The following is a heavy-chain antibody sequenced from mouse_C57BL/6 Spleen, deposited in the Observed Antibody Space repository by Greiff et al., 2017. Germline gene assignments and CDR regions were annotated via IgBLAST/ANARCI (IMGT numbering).Heavy chain of an antibody. CDR2: ISSGSSTI. V-gene: IGHV5-17*01. J-gene: IGHJ4*01. CDR1: GFTFSDYG. Sequence: EVKLQESGGGLVKPGGSLKLSCAASGFTFSDYGMHWVRQAPEKGLEWVAYISSGSSTIYYADTVKGRFTIARDNAQNTLFLQMTSLRSEDTAMYYGLRQDYAMDYWGQGTSVTVSS. D-gene: IGHD2-4*01. CDR3: LRQDYAMDY.